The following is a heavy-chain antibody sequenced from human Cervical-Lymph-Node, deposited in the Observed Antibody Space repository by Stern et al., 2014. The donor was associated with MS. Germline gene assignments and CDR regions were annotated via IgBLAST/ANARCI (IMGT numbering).Heavy chain of an antibody. V-gene: IGHV4-59*08. D-gene: IGHD6-6*01. CDR3: ARGYTTSSGRPDY. CDR2: ISSSGGT. Sequence: QVQLVQSGPGLVKPSETLSLTCTVSGGSTSSYYWSWIRQPPGKGLEWIGYISSSGGTKYNPSLKSRVTISLNTPKNQFSLTLSSGTAADTAVYYCARGYTTSSGRPDYWGQGTLVTVSS. CDR1: GGSTSSYY. J-gene: IGHJ4*02.